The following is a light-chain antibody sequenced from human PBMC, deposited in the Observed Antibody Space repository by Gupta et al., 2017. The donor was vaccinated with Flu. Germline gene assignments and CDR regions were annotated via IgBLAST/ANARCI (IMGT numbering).Light chain of an antibody. CDR2: GNS. V-gene: IGLV1-40*01. CDR3: QSYDSGLSASV. Sequence: QSVLTQPPSVSGAPGQRVTISCTASSSNVGAGYDVHWYQQVPGTAPKLLIYGNSNRPSGVPDRFSGSKSGTSASLAITGLQAEYEADYYCQSYDSGLSASVFGGGTRLNV. CDR1: SSNVGAGYD. J-gene: IGLJ3*02.